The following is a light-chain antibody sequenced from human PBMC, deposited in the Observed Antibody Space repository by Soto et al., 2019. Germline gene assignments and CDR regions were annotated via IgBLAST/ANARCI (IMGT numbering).Light chain of an antibody. CDR3: QQYNDWPRT. CDR2: GAS. Sequence: EIVMTQSPATLSVSPGERVTLSCRASQSISTNLAWYQQKPGQAPRLLIYGASTRATGIPARFSGSGSGTEFTVTISSLQSEDFAVYYCQQYNDWPRTFGHGTTVEI. V-gene: IGKV3-15*01. J-gene: IGKJ1*01. CDR1: QSISTN.